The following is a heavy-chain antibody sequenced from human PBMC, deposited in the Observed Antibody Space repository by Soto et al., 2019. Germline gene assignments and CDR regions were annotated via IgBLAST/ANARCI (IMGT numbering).Heavy chain of an antibody. CDR3: ARSFGWYAIDY. J-gene: IGHJ4*02. CDR2: ISHSGSV. D-gene: IGHD6-19*01. V-gene: IGHV4-4*02. CDR1: GDSISTNYF. Sequence: QVLLQESGPGLVQPSGTLSLSCAVSGDSISTNYFWGWVRQPPGKGLEWVGDISHSGSVNYNPSLKSQVTISIDKSKNQFSLKLNSVTAADTAVYYCARSFGWYAIDYWGQGTLVIVSS.